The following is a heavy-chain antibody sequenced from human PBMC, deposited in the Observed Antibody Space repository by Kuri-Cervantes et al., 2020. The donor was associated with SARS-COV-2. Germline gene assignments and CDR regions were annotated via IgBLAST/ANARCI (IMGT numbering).Heavy chain of an antibody. CDR3: ARSSSGSYSSFLDY. V-gene: IGHV1-2*02. CDR1: GGTFSSYA. CDR2: INPKTAGT. J-gene: IGHJ4*02. Sequence: ASVKVSCKASGGTFSSYAISWVRQAPGQGLEWMGWINPKTAGTKYAQKFQGRVTMTRDTSIGTAYMELSSLRAEDTAVYYCARSSSGSYSSFLDYWGQGTLVTVSS. D-gene: IGHD1-26*01.